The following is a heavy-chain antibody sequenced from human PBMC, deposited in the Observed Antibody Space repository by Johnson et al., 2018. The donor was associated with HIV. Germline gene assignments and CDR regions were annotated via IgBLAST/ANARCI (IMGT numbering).Heavy chain of an antibody. CDR2: ISGSGGST. CDR1: GFTFSSYA. V-gene: IGHV3-23*04. D-gene: IGHD4-11*01. J-gene: IGHJ3*02. CDR3: ARDTPTGFAFDM. Sequence: VQLVESGGGVVQPGRSLRLSCAASGFTFSSYAMSWVRQAPGKGLEWVSAISGSGGSTYYADSVKGRFTISRDNSKNTLYLQMGSLTTEDMAVYYCARDTPTGFAFDMWGQGTLVTVSS.